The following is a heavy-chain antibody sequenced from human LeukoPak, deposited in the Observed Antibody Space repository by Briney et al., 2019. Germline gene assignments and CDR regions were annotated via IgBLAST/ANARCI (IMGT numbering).Heavy chain of an antibody. J-gene: IGHJ4*02. CDR3: ARAIEYSSGWTKAFDY. V-gene: IGHV4-59*08. Sequence: PSETLSLTCTVSGGSISKYYWSWIRQPPGKGLEWIGYISYTGSTNYNPSLKARVTISLDTSKNQFSLKLSSVTAADTSVYYCARAIEYSSGWTKAFDYWGQGTLVTVSS. CDR1: GGSISKYY. D-gene: IGHD6-19*01. CDR2: ISYTGST.